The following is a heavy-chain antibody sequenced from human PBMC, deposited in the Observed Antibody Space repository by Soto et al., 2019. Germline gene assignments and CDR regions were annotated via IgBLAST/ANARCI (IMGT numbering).Heavy chain of an antibody. V-gene: IGHV3-48*03. CDR2: ISSSGSTI. D-gene: IGHD4-17*01. J-gene: IGHJ4*02. CDR3: ARGGYGDYDLDY. Sequence: EVQLVESGGGLVQPGGSLRLSCAASGFTFSSYEMNWVRQAPGKGLEWVSYISSSGSTIYYADSVKGRFTISRDNAKNSLYLQMNSLRAEDTAVYYCARGGYGDYDLDYWGQGTLVTVSS. CDR1: GFTFSSYE.